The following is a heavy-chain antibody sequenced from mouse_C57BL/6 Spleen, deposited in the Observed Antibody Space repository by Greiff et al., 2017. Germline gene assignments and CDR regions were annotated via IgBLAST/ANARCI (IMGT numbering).Heavy chain of an antibody. CDR3: ARYPQTGFDY. Sequence: EVKPVESGGGLVQPGGSLSLSCAASGFTFTDYYMSWVRQPPGKALEWLGFIRNKANGYTTEYSASVKGRFTISRDNSQSILYLQMNALRAEDSATYYCARYPQTGFDYWGQGTTLTVSS. J-gene: IGHJ2*01. CDR2: IRNKANGYTT. V-gene: IGHV7-3*01. CDR1: GFTFTDYY. D-gene: IGHD4-1*01.